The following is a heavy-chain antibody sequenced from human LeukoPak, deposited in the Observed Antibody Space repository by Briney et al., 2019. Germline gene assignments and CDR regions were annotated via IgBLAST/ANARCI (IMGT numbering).Heavy chain of an antibody. CDR3: ARGLLIIGDGYNYDEGY. J-gene: IGHJ4*02. Sequence: AASVKVSCKASGYTFTSYGISWVRQAPGQGLEWMGGIIPIFGTANYAQKFQGRVTITTDESTSTAYMELSSLRSEDTAVYYCARGLLIIGDGYNYDEGYWGQGTLVTVSS. D-gene: IGHD5-24*01. CDR2: IIPIFGTA. CDR1: GYTFTSYG. V-gene: IGHV1-69*05.